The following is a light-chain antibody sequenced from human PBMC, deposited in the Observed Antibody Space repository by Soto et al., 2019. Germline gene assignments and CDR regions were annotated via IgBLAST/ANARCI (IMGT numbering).Light chain of an antibody. CDR3: SSYTSSSYVV. Sequence: QYALTQPPSVSGSPGQSVTISCTGTSSDVGSYNRVSWYQQPPGTAPKLMIYEVSNRPSGVPDRFSGSKSGNTASLTISGLQAEDEADYYCSSYTSSSYVVFGGGTKLTVL. CDR1: SSDVGSYNR. CDR2: EVS. V-gene: IGLV2-18*02. J-gene: IGLJ2*01.